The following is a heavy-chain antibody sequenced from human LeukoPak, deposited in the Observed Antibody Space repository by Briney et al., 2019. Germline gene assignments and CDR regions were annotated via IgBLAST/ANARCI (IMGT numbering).Heavy chain of an antibody. D-gene: IGHD3-22*01. V-gene: IGHV4-59*11. J-gene: IGHJ3*02. CDR1: GGSIGSHC. Sequence: SETLSLTCTVSGGSIGSHCWSWIRQPPGSGLEWIGYVYYSGTTNYNPSLKSRVTISVDTSKNQFSLKLSSVTAADTAVYYCARDYYDSRGEAFDIWGLGTMVTVSS. CDR2: VYYSGTT. CDR3: ARDYYDSRGEAFDI.